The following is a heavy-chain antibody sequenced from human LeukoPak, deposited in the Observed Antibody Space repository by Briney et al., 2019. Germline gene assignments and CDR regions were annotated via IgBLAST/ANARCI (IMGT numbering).Heavy chain of an antibody. V-gene: IGHV1-69*05. CDR1: GGTFSSYA. CDR3: AREGFNYYDSSGEPWADY. D-gene: IGHD3-22*01. Sequence: ASVKVSCKASGGTFSSYAISWVRQAPGQGLEWMGRIIPIFGTANYAQKFQGRVTITTDESTSTAYMELSSLRSEDTAVYYCAREGFNYYDSSGEPWADYWGQGTLVTVPS. CDR2: IIPIFGTA. J-gene: IGHJ4*02.